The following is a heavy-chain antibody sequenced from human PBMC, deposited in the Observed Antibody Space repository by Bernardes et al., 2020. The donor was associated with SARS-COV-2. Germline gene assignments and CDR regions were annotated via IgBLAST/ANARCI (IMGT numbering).Heavy chain of an antibody. D-gene: IGHD3-3*01. CDR1: GGSISSSSYY. V-gene: IGHV4-39*07. CDR2: IYYSGST. J-gene: IGHJ5*02. CDR3: ARGRSITIFGVVTTQGQFDP. Sequence: SETLSLTCTVSGGSISSSSYYWGWIRQPPGKGLEWIGSIYYSGSTNYNPSLKSRVTISVDTSKNQFSLKLSSVTAADTAVYYCARGRSITIFGVVTTQGQFDPWGQGTLVTVSS.